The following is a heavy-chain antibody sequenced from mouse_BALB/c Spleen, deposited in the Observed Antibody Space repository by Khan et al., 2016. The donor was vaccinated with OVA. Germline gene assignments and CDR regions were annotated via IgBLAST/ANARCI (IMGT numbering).Heavy chain of an antibody. CDR3: ARGYFGNYEFVY. Sequence: QVQLQQSGAELVKPGASVKLSCKTSGYTFTSYWIQWVKQRPGQGLGWIGQIFPGTGTTYYNENLKGKAKLTVDTSSSTAYMQLSSLTSEDAAVYCCARGYFGNYEFVYWGQGTLVTVSP. D-gene: IGHD2-1*01. V-gene: IGHV1S132*01. J-gene: IGHJ3*01. CDR2: IFPGTGTT. CDR1: GYTFTSYW.